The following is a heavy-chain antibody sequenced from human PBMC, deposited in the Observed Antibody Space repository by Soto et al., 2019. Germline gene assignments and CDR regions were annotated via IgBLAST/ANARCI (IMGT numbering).Heavy chain of an antibody. J-gene: IGHJ2*01. D-gene: IGHD3-16*01. CDR2: ISASGSTT. Sequence: KGLEWVSTISASGSTTYYADSVRGQFTISRDNSKNTLYLQMTNMDPVDTATYYCVFFFRGEDGIRDYVPVSAFLLNRSSDL. CDR3: VFFFRGEDGIRDYVPVSAFLLNRSSDL. V-gene: IGHV3-23*01.